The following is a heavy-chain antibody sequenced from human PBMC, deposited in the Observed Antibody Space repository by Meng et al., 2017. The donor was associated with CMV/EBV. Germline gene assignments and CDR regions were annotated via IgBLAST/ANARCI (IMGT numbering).Heavy chain of an antibody. J-gene: IGHJ3*02. CDR2: IHHSGTP. CDR1: GGSFSSSKW. D-gene: IGHD3-22*01. CDR3: ARADSSYFDVSAYYPDAFDI. Sequence: SDTLSLTCVVSGGSFSSSKWWSWVRQPPGKGLEWLGAIHHSGTPNYNASLKSRVTMSVDKSKNPFSLSLTSVNAADTDVYFCARADSSYFDVSAYYPDAFDIWGQGTVVTVSS. V-gene: IGHV4/OR15-8*03.